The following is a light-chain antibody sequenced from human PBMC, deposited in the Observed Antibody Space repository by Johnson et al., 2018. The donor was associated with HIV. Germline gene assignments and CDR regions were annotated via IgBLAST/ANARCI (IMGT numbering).Light chain of an antibody. V-gene: IGLV1-51*02. CDR3: GTWDSSLSALYV. CDR2: ENN. CDR1: SSDMGNNY. Sequence: QSVLTQPPSVSAAPGQKVTISCSGSSSDMGNNYVSWYQQLPGTAPKLLIYENNKRPSGIPARFSGSKSGTSATLGITGLPTGDEADYYCGTWDSSLSALYVFGTGTKVTVL. J-gene: IGLJ1*01.